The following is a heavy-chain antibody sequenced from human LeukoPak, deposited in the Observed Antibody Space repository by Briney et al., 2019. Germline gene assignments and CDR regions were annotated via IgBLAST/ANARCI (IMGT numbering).Heavy chain of an antibody. CDR1: GFTFSSYG. CDR3: AKDRQWLVFIDY. J-gene: IGHJ4*02. D-gene: IGHD6-19*01. Sequence: GGSLRLSCAASGFTFSSYGMHGVRQAPGKGLGWVAVISYDGSNKYYADSVKGRFTISRDNSKNTLYLQMNSLRAEDTAVYYCAKDRQWLVFIDYWGQGTLVTVSS. CDR2: ISYDGSNK. V-gene: IGHV3-30*18.